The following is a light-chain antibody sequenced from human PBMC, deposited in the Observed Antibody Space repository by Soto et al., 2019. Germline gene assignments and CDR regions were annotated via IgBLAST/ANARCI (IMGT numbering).Light chain of an antibody. CDR3: QQYNNYCT. V-gene: IGKV1-5*03. Sequence: DIQMTQSPSTLSASVGDRVTITCRASQSTSSYLAWYQQKPGKAPKLLIYQASSLENGVPSRFSGSGSGTEFTLTISSLQPDDFATYYCQQYNNYCTFGQGTRLEIK. CDR1: QSTSSY. J-gene: IGKJ5*01. CDR2: QAS.